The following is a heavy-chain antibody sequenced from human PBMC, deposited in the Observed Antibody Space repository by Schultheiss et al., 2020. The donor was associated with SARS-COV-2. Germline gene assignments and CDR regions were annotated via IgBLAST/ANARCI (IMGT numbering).Heavy chain of an antibody. CDR3: ASAPDIIAALDY. Sequence: GSLRLSCAVYGGSISSYYWSWIRQPPGKGLEWIGSIYYSGSTYYNPSLKSRVTISVDTSKNQFSLKLSSVTAADTAVYYCASAPDIIAALDYWGQGTLVTVSS. J-gene: IGHJ4*02. V-gene: IGHV4-39*07. CDR2: IYYSGST. D-gene: IGHD6-13*01. CDR1: GGSISSYY.